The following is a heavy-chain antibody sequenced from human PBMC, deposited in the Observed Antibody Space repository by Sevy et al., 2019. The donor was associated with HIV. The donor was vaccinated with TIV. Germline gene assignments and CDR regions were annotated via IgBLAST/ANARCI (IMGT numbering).Heavy chain of an antibody. V-gene: IGHV4-59*08. Sequence: SETLSLTCTVSGGSINSDHWNWIRQPPGKGLEWIGYVYYTGGTNYNPSLKNRVTISEDRTKNQFSLKLTSVTAADTAVYYCARRNDFDIWGQGTMVTVSS. J-gene: IGHJ3*02. CDR2: VYYTGGT. CDR1: GGSINSDH. CDR3: ARRNDFDI.